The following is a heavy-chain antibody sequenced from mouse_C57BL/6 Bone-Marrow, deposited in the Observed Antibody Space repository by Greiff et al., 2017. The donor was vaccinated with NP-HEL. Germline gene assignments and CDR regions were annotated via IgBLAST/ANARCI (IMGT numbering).Heavy chain of an antibody. CDR2: ILPGSGST. Sequence: VHLVESGAELMKPGASVKLSCKATGYTFTGYWIEWVKQRPGHGLEWIGEILPGSGSTNYNEKFKGKATFTADTSSNTAYMQLSSLTTEDSAIYYCARLVYYYGSSYAWFAYWGQGTLVTVSA. J-gene: IGHJ3*01. CDR1: GYTFTGYW. CDR3: ARLVYYYGSSYAWFAY. V-gene: IGHV1-9*01. D-gene: IGHD1-1*01.